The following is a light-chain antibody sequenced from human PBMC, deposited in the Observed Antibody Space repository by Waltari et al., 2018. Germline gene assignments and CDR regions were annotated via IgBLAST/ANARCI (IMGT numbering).Light chain of an antibody. Sequence: LTQPPSVSATPGQRVTISCSGSNSNIGINYISWYQQLPRTAPKLHIYENKKRPSGIPDRFSGSKSGTSATLGITGLQTEDEADYYCGTWDNSLSAWVFGGGTKLTVL. CDR3: GTWDNSLSAWV. J-gene: IGLJ3*02. CDR1: NSNIGINY. CDR2: ENK. V-gene: IGLV1-51*02.